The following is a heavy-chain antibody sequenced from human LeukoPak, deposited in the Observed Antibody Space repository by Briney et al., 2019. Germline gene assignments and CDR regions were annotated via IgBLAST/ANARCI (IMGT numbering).Heavy chain of an antibody. V-gene: IGHV3-30*04. CDR3: ARAYYFDY. CDR1: GFTFSSYA. Sequence: PGRSLRLSCAASGFTFSSYAMHWVRQAPGKGLEWVAVISYDGSYKYYADSVKGRFTISRDNSKNTLYLQMNSPRAEDTAVYYCARAYYFDYWGQGTLVTVSS. J-gene: IGHJ4*02. CDR2: ISYDGSYK.